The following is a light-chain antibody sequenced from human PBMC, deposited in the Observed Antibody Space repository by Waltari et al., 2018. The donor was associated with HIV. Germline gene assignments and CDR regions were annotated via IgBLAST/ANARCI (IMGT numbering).Light chain of an antibody. J-gene: IGKJ2*01. CDR1: QSVLYNSNNKNY. CDR2: WAS. CDR3: HQYYSTPYT. Sequence: DIVMTQSPDSLAVSLGERATINCKSSQSVLYNSNNKNYLAWYQQKPGQPPKLFIYWASIRESGVPERFSGSGSGTDFTLTISSLQAEDVAVYYCHQYYSTPYTFGQGTKLEIK. V-gene: IGKV4-1*01.